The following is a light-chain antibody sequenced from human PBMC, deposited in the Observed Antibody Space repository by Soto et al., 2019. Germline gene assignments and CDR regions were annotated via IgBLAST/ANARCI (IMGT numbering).Light chain of an antibody. V-gene: IGKV3-15*01. J-gene: IGKJ1*01. Sequence: EVVRTQSPATVTVSPGERAPLSGRASQSVSGNLAWYQKNPGQDPRILIYGASTRATGIPARFSGSGSGTEFTLTISRLQSEDFAVYYCQQYNSWLWTFGQGTKVDIK. CDR1: QSVSGN. CDR3: QQYNSWLWT. CDR2: GAS.